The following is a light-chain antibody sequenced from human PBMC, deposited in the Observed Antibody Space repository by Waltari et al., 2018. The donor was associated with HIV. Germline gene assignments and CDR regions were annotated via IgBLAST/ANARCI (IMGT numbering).Light chain of an antibody. Sequence: QAGLTQSPSVSKGLRQTATLTCTGNINNVGNQGEDWLKLHQGHPPKLLSYRNNSRASGSSERLAASRSGNTASLNISGLLPEDEADYYCSAWDSSLSGWIFGGGTKVTVL. CDR2: RNN. CDR1: INNVGNQG. CDR3: SAWDSSLSGWI. V-gene: IGLV10-54*01. J-gene: IGLJ3*02.